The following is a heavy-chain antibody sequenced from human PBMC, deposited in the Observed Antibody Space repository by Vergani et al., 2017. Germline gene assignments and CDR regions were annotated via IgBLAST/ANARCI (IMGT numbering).Heavy chain of an antibody. CDR1: GGSISSSSYY. D-gene: IGHD2-15*01. Sequence: QLQLQESGPGQVKPSETLSLTCTVSGGSISSSSYYWGWIRQPPGKGLEWIGSIYYSGSTNYNPSLKSRVTISVDTSKNQFSLKLSSVTAADTAVYYCARGPYCSGGSCYYNWFDPWGQGTLVTVSS. CDR3: ARGPYCSGGSCYYNWFDP. V-gene: IGHV4-39*07. J-gene: IGHJ5*02. CDR2: IYYSGST.